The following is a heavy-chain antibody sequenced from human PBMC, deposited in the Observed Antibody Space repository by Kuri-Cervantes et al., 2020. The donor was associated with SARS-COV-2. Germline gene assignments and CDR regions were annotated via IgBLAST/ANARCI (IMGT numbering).Heavy chain of an antibody. CDR3: ARAGVGANPGVYYYYMDV. J-gene: IGHJ6*03. V-gene: IGHV1-2*02. D-gene: IGHD1-26*01. CDR1: GYTFTGHY. Sequence: ASVKVSCKASGYTFTGHYMHWMRQAPGQGLEWMGWINPNSGGTNYAQKFQGRVTMTRDTSISTAYMELSRLRSDDTAAYYCARAGVGANPGVYYYYMDVWGKGTTVTVSS. CDR2: INPNSGGT.